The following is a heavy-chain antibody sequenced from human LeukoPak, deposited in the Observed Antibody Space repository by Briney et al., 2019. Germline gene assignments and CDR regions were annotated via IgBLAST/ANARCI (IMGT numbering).Heavy chain of an antibody. CDR2: INPNSGGT. CDR3: ASRGVNYYDSSGYPPPMWD. V-gene: IGHV1-2*06. J-gene: IGHJ4*02. Sequence: ASVKVSCKASGYTFTGYYMHWVRQAPGQGLEWMGRINPNSGGTNYAQKFQGRVAMTRDTSIGTAYMELSRLRSDDTAVYYCASRGVNYYDSSGYPPPMWDWGQGTLVTVSS. D-gene: IGHD3-22*01. CDR1: GYTFTGYY.